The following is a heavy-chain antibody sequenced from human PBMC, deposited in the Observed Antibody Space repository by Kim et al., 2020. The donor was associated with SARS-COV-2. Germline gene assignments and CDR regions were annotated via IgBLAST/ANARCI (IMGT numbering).Heavy chain of an antibody. V-gene: IGHV1-24*01. CDR3: ATDHGGAAVAAPPAFDI. CDR2: FDPEDGET. J-gene: IGHJ3*02. Sequence: ASVKVSCKVSGYTLTELSMHWVRQAPGKGLEWMGGFDPEDGETIYAQKFQGRVTMTEDTSTDTAYMELSSLRSEDTAVYYCATDHGGAAVAAPPAFDIWGQGTMVTVSS. CDR1: GYTLTELS. D-gene: IGHD6-19*01.